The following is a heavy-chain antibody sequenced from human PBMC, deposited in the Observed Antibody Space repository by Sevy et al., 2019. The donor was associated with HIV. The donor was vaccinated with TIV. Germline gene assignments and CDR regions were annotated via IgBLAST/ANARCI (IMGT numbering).Heavy chain of an antibody. Sequence: GGSLRLSCAASGFTFSSYAMHWVRQAPGKGLEWVAVISYDGSNKYYAESVKGRFTISRDNSENTLYLQMNSLGPEDTAIYYCARDSDYYDTSGLVSADYWGQGTLVTVSS. V-gene: IGHV3-30-3*01. J-gene: IGHJ4*02. D-gene: IGHD3-22*01. CDR2: ISYDGSNK. CDR1: GFTFSSYA. CDR3: ARDSDYYDTSGLVSADY.